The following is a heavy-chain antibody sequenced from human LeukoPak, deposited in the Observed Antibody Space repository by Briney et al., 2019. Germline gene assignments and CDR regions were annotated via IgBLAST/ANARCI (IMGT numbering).Heavy chain of an antibody. CDR3: ARAYGDYLDYFDY. J-gene: IGHJ4*02. Sequence: GGSLRLSCAASGFTVNSNYMSWVRQAPGKGLEWVSLINSGGYTYYADSVKGRFTISRDNAKNSLYLQMNSLRAEDTAVYYCARAYGDYLDYFDYWGQGTLVTVSS. D-gene: IGHD4-17*01. CDR1: GFTVNSNY. CDR2: INSGGYT. V-gene: IGHV3-66*01.